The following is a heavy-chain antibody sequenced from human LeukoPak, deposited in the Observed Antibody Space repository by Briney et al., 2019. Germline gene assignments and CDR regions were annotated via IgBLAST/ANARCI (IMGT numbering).Heavy chain of an antibody. Sequence: GGSLRLSCAVSGFTFSSYWMHWVRQAPGKGLVWVSRINIDGSTTSYADSVKGRFTISRDNAKNTLYLQMNSLRAEDTAVYYCARERGGLSSSWYFTLDYWGQGTLVTVSS. V-gene: IGHV3-74*01. CDR3: ARERGGLSSSWYFTLDY. D-gene: IGHD6-13*01. CDR1: GFTFSSYW. CDR2: INIDGSTT. J-gene: IGHJ4*02.